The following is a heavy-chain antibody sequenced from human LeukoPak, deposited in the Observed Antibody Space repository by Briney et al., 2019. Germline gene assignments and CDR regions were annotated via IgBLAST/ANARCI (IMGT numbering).Heavy chain of an antibody. CDR2: IPYDGSNK. V-gene: IGHV3-30*12. Sequence: GGSLRLSCAASGFTFSGYGMHWVRQAPGKGLEWVALIPYDGSNKYYADSVKGRFTVSRDNAKNSLFLQMNSLRAEDTAVYYCARVLGGYYDSGAYYPPGFFDYWGQGTLVTVSS. D-gene: IGHD3-22*01. CDR3: ARVLGGYYDSGAYYPPGFFDY. J-gene: IGHJ4*02. CDR1: GFTFSGYG.